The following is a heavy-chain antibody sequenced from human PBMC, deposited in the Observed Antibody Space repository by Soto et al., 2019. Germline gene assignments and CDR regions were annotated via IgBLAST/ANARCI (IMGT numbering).Heavy chain of an antibody. CDR3: ARGSYSSGWSNWFDP. V-gene: IGHV1-3*01. J-gene: IGHJ5*02. D-gene: IGHD6-19*01. CDR2: INAGNGNT. Sequence: ASVKVSCKASGYTFTSYAMHWVRQAPGQRLEWMGWINAGNGNTKYSQKFQGRVTITRDTSASTAYMELSSLRSEDTAVYYCARGSYSSGWSNWFDPWGQGTLVTVSS. CDR1: GYTFTSYA.